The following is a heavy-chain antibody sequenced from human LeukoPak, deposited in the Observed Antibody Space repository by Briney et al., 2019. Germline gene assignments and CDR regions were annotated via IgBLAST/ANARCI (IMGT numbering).Heavy chain of an antibody. Sequence: ASVTVSCKASGYTFTSYGISWVRQAPGQGLEGMGWISAYNGNTNYAQKLQGRVTMTTDTSTSTAYMELRSLRSDDTAVYYCARAPEGSLFYYYYYMDVWGKGTTVTISS. J-gene: IGHJ6*03. CDR3: ARAPEGSLFYYYYYMDV. CDR2: ISAYNGNT. D-gene: IGHD3-10*01. V-gene: IGHV1-18*01. CDR1: GYTFTSYG.